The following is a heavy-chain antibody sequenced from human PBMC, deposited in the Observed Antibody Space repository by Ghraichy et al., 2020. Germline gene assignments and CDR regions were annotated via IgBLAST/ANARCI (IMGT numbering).Heavy chain of an antibody. CDR3: ASPIRITMVQGVINN. CDR2: IYYSGST. CDR1: GGSISSSSYY. D-gene: IGHD3-10*01. Sequence: ESLNISCTVSGGSISSSSYYWGWIRQPPGKGLEWIGSIYYSGSTYYNPSLKSRVTISVDTSKNQFSLKLSSVTAADTAVFYCASPIRITMVQGVINNWGPGPLFTVSS. V-gene: IGHV4-39*01. J-gene: IGHJ4*02.